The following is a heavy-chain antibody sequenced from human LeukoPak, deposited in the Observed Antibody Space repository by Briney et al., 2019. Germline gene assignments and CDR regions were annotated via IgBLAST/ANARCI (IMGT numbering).Heavy chain of an antibody. D-gene: IGHD1-26*01. CDR3: ARGAGSLDY. J-gene: IGHJ4*02. V-gene: IGHV6-1*01. CDR1: GDSVSSKSAS. Sequence: SQTLSLTCAISGDSVSSKSASWNWIRQSPSRGLEWLGRTYSRSKWFNDYAVSVKSRITINPDTSKNQFSLHLSSVTPDDTAVYYCARGAGSLDYWGQGTLVTVSS. CDR2: TYSRSKWFN.